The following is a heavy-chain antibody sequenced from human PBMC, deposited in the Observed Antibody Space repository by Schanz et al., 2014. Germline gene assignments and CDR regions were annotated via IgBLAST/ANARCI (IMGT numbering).Heavy chain of an antibody. D-gene: IGHD2-8*02. J-gene: IGHJ6*02. CDR2: ISGRDGST. V-gene: IGHV3-23*01. CDR3: AASWWVEGAPSATLYGMDV. CDR1: GFTFSSYA. Sequence: EVQLLESGGGLVQPGGSLRLSCAASGFTFSSYAMTWVRQAPGMGLEWVSAISGRDGSTYYADSVRGRFTISRDNSKNTLYLQMNSLRAEDTAVYYCAASWWVEGAPSATLYGMDVWGQGTTVTVSS.